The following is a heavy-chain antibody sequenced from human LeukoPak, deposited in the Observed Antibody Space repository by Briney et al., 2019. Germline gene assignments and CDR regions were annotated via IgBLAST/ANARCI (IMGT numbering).Heavy chain of an antibody. D-gene: IGHD3-10*01. CDR1: GFTFSRYA. CDR2: ISGSGGST. J-gene: IGHJ3*02. CDR3: AKDLRGKPDAFDI. V-gene: IGHV3-23*01. Sequence: GGSLRLSWAASGFTFSRYAMSWVRQAPGKGLEWVSAISGSGGSTYYADSVKGRFTISRDNSKNTLYLQMNSLRAEDTAVYYCAKDLRGKPDAFDIWGQGTMVTVSS.